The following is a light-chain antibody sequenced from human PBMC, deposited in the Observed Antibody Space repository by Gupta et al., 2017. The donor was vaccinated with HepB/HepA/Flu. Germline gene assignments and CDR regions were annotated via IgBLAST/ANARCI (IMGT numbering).Light chain of an antibody. CDR2: WAS. Sequence: ESVMSQSPDSLAVSLGERATITCKSSQTLYSSENRNNFLAWYQKRPGQPPRLLLYWASTRESGVPERFTGSGSGTEFTLTIRSLQAEDVAVYFCHQYFRTPYTFGQGTKLQIK. CDR1: QTLYSSENRNNF. J-gene: IGKJ2*01. CDR3: HQYFRTPYT. V-gene: IGKV4-1*01.